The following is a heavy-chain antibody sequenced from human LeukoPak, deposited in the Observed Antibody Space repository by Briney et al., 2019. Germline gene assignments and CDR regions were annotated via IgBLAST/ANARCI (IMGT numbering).Heavy chain of an antibody. D-gene: IGHD2-2*01. Sequence: SVKVSCKASGDAFSSYAISWVRQAPGQGLEWMGRIIPIFGIANYAQKFQGRVTITADKSTSTAYMELSSLRSEDTAVYYCARVDAGYCSSTSCPPVSWGQGTLVTVSS. V-gene: IGHV1-69*04. CDR3: ARVDAGYCSSTSCPPVS. CDR1: GDAFSSYA. J-gene: IGHJ5*02. CDR2: IIPIFGIA.